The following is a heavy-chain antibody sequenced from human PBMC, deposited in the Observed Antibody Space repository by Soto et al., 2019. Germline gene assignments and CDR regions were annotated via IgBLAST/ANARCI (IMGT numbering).Heavy chain of an antibody. Sequence: GASVKVCCKDSGYTYTSYAIHWVRQAPGQRLEWMGWINAGNGNTKYSQKFQGRVTITRDTSASTAYMELSSLRSEDTAVYYCARARTLTYYYDSSGYYPFVYWGQGTLVTVSS. D-gene: IGHD3-22*01. CDR3: ARARTLTYYYDSSGYYPFVY. CDR1: GYTYTSYA. CDR2: INAGNGNT. V-gene: IGHV1-3*01. J-gene: IGHJ4*02.